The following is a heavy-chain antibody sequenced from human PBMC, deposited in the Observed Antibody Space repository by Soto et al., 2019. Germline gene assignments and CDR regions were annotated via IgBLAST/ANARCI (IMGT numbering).Heavy chain of an antibody. Sequence: EVQLVESGGGLVQPGGSLRLSCAASGFPFSSYWMSWVRQAPGKGLEWVANIKQDGSEKYYEDSVKGRFTISRDNAKNSLYLQMNSLRAEDTAVYYCARAVVPAAIEVPYYFDYWGQGTLVTVSS. CDR2: IKQDGSEK. CDR3: ARAVVPAAIEVPYYFDY. V-gene: IGHV3-7*01. CDR1: GFPFSSYW. D-gene: IGHD2-2*01. J-gene: IGHJ4*02.